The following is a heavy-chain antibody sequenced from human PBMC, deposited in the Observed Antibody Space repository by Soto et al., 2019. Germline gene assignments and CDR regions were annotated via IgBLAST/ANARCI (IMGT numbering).Heavy chain of an antibody. CDR1: GGSFSGYY. J-gene: IGHJ6*04. CDR3: ARGAPYDFGSGYYTAFREYYGMDV. CDR2: INPSGST. Sequence: SETLSLTCAVYGGSFSGYYWSWIRQPPGKGLEWIGEINPSGSTNDNPALKSRVTISQDTSNNQCSLKLSSVTAPDTAEYYGARGAPYDFGSGYYTAFREYYGMDVCGKQPTVT. V-gene: IGHV4-34*01. D-gene: IGHD3-3*01.